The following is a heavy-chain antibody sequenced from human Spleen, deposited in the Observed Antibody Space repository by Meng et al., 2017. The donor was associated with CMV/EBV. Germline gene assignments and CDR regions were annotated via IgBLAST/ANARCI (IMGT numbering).Heavy chain of an antibody. CDR1: GYTFTTYY. D-gene: IGHD2-15*01. CDR2: INPSGGST. V-gene: IGHV1-46*01. Sequence: ASVKVSCKASGYTFTTYYMHWVRQAPGQGLEWMGIINPSGGSTSYAQKFQGRVTMTRDTSTSTVYMELSSLRSDDTAVYYCARVRWELLPLDYWGQGTLVTVSS. CDR3: ARVRWELLPLDY. J-gene: IGHJ4*02.